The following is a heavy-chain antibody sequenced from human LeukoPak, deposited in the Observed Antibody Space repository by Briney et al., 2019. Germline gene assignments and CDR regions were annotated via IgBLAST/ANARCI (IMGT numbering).Heavy chain of an antibody. J-gene: IGHJ4*02. Sequence: SGGSLRLSCAASGFTFSTYAMSWVRQAPGRGLEWVSLIYSGGTTYYTDSVKGRFTISRDTSKNTLYLQMNNLRAEDTAVYYCARDYYDSPGWGQGTLVTVSS. V-gene: IGHV3-66*01. CDR2: IYSGGTT. CDR1: GFTFSTYA. CDR3: ARDYYDSPG. D-gene: IGHD3-22*01.